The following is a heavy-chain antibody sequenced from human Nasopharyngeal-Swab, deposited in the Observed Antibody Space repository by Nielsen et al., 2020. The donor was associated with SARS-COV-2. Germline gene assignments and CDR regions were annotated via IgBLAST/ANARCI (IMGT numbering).Heavy chain of an antibody. D-gene: IGHD5-18*01. CDR3: ARLVTIYYYYGMDV. J-gene: IGHJ6*02. CDR2: INHSGST. Sequence: ESLKISCAVYGGSFSGYYWSWIRQPPGKGLEWIGEINHSGSTNYNPSLKSRVTISVDTSKNQFSLKLSSVTAADTAVYYCARLVTIYYYYGMDVWGQGTTVTVSS. V-gene: IGHV4-34*01. CDR1: GGSFSGYY.